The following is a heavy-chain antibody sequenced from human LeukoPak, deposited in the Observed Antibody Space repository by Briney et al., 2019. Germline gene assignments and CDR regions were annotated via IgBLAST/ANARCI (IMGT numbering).Heavy chain of an antibody. V-gene: IGHV3-53*01. D-gene: IGHD2-15*01. CDR1: GFTVSSNY. CDR3: ARGVVVAARFDY. J-gene: IGHJ4*02. CDR2: IYSGGYT. Sequence: GGSLRLSCAASGFTVSSNYMSWVRQAPGKGLEWVSVIYSGGYTYYADSVKGRFTISRDNSKNTLYLQMNSLRTEDTAVYYCARGVVVAARFDYWGQGTLVTVSS.